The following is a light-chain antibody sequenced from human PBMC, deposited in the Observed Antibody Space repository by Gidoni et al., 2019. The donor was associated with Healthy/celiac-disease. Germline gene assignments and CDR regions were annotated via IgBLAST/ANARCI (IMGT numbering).Light chain of an antibody. J-gene: IGKJ4*01. CDR1: QGFSSY. Sequence: DIQLTQSTSCLSASVGDRVTITCRASQGFSSYVAWYQQKPGKAPKLLIYAAASLQSGVPSWFGGSGSGTLFPLTISSLPPEDSATYYFQPLNSYPLTFGGGTKVEIK. V-gene: IGKV1-9*01. CDR3: QPLNSYPLT. CDR2: AAA.